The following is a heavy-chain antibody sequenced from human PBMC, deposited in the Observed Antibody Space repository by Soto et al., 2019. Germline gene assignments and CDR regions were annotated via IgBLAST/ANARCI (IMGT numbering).Heavy chain of an antibody. D-gene: IGHD6-19*01. Sequence: SGGSLRLSCAASGFTFSSYSMGWVRQAPGKGLEWVSAISANGGSTFYADSVKGRFTISRDNSMNTLFLHMNSLRAEDAAVFYCAKSSPSWLAFDYWGQGTLVTVSS. V-gene: IGHV3-23*01. J-gene: IGHJ4*02. CDR2: ISANGGST. CDR1: GFTFSSYS. CDR3: AKSSPSWLAFDY.